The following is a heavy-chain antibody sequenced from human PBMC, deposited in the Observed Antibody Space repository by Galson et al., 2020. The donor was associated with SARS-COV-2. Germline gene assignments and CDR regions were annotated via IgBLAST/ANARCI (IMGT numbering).Heavy chain of an antibody. CDR2: IWYDGSNK. D-gene: IGHD1-20*01. V-gene: IGHV3-33*06. Sequence: GESLKISCAASGFTFSSYGMHWVRQAPGKGLEWVAVIWYDGSNKYYADSVKGRFTISRDNSKNTLYLQMNSLRAEDTAVYYCAKDLGITGTTWLGDYWGQGTLVTVSS. CDR1: GFTFSSYG. CDR3: AKDLGITGTTWLGDY. J-gene: IGHJ4*02.